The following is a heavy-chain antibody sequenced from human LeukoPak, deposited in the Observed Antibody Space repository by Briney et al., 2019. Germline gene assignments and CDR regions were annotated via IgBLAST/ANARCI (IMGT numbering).Heavy chain of an antibody. J-gene: IGHJ4*02. Sequence: GGSLRLFCAASGFTFNSRWMHWVRQVSGKGLVWVARISSDGSDTRYADSVKGRFTISRDNSRNTLYLQMSSLRAEDTAVYYCARVTSVTDTIFDSWGQGTPVNVSS. D-gene: IGHD2-21*02. CDR3: ARVTSVTDTIFDS. CDR2: ISSDGSDT. V-gene: IGHV3-74*01. CDR1: GFTFNSRW.